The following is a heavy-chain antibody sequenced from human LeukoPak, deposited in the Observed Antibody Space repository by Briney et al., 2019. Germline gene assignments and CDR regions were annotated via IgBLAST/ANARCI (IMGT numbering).Heavy chain of an antibody. D-gene: IGHD1-1*01. Sequence: SETLSLTCAVSGVPFSNYYWSWVRQSPRQGLEWIGEINHSGYTNYNPSLKSRVTMSIDTSKNQFSLKSTSVTAADAGVYYCTRAAPGHPNCGQGTLGTVSS. CDR2: INHSGYT. V-gene: IGHV4-34*01. CDR1: GVPFSNYY. J-gene: IGHJ1*01. CDR3: TRAAPGHPN.